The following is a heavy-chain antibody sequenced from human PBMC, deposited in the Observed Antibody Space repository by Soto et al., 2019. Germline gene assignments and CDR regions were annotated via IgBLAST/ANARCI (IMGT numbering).Heavy chain of an antibody. V-gene: IGHV3-74*01. CDR2: INSDGSST. J-gene: IGHJ4*02. CDR3: ARGRPTYYAYIWGRYRPYISPDY. CDR1: GFTFSSYW. D-gene: IGHD3-16*02. Sequence: VGSLRLSCAASGFTFSSYWMHWVRQAPGKGLVWVSRINSDGSSTSYADSVKGRFTISRDNAKNTLYLQMNSLRAEDTAVYYCARGRPTYYAYIWGRYRPYISPDYWGQGTLVTVSS.